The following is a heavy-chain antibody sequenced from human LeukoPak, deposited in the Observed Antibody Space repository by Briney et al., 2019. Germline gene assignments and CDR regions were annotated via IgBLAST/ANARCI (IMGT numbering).Heavy chain of an antibody. J-gene: IGHJ4*02. V-gene: IGHV3-21*04. D-gene: IGHD3-16*01. CDR1: GFTFSSYS. CDR3: ARDNDSRDPPHFDY. CDR2: ISSSSSYI. Sequence: GGSLRLSCAASGFTFSSYSMNWVRQAPGKGLEWVSSISSSSSYIYYSDSVKCRINISRDNAKNSLYLQMSSLRSEDTAVYYCARDNDSRDPPHFDYWGQGTLVTVSS.